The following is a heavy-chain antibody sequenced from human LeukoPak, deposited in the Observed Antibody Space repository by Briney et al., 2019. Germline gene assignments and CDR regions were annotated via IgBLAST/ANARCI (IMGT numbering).Heavy chain of an antibody. Sequence: SETLSLTCTVSGGSISSSSYYWGWIRQPPGKGLEWIGSIYYSGSTYYNPSLKSRVTISVDTSKNQFSLKLSSVTAADTAVYYCARRGRDCSSTSCYYYYYMDVWGKGTTVTISS. CDR2: IYYSGST. D-gene: IGHD2-2*01. CDR3: ARRGRDCSSTSCYYYYYMDV. J-gene: IGHJ6*03. CDR1: GGSISSSSYY. V-gene: IGHV4-39*01.